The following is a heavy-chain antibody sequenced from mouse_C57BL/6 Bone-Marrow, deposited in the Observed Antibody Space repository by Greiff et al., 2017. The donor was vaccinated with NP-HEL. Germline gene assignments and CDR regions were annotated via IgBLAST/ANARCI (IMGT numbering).Heavy chain of an antibody. D-gene: IGHD3-3*01. CDR1: YFAFTASA. Sequence: LQQSGAELVRPGSSVKLSCKDSYFAFTASAMHWVKQSPGHGLEWIGSFTMYSDATEYSENFKGKATLTANTSSSTAYMELSSLTSEDSAVYYCARGTERFWSFDVWGTGTTVTVSS. J-gene: IGHJ1*03. CDR3: ARGTERFWSFDV. CDR2: FTMYSDAT. V-gene: IGHV1-49*01.